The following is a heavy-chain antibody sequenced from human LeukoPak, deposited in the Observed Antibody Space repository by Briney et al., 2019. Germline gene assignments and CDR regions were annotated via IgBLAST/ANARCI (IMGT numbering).Heavy chain of an antibody. CDR2: ISGSGRTI. CDR1: GFTLSAYG. J-gene: IGHJ6*03. Sequence: PGGSLRLSCAASGFTLSAYGVNWVRLAPGKGLEWVSYISGSGRTIYYADSVKGRFTISRDNAKNTLYLQMNSLRAEDTAVYYCAKDKGNYYYYMDVWGKGTTVTVSS. CDR3: AKDKGNYYYYMDV. V-gene: IGHV3-48*01.